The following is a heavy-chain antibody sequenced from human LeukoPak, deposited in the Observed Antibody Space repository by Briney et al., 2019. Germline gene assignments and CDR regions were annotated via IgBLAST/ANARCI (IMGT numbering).Heavy chain of an antibody. V-gene: IGHV3-21*01. Sequence: GGSLRLSCAASGFTFSSYSMTWVRQAPGKGLEWVSSISSSSSYIYYADSVKGRFTISRDNAKNSLYLQMNSLRAEDTAVYYCARAGRLAAAGTPFWYYYYGMDVWGQGTTVTVSS. CDR3: ARAGRLAAAGTPFWYYYYGMDV. CDR2: ISSSSSYI. J-gene: IGHJ6*02. CDR1: GFTFSSYS. D-gene: IGHD6-13*01.